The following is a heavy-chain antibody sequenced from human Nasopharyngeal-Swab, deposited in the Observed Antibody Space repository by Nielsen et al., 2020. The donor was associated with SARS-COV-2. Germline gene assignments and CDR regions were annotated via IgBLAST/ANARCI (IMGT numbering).Heavy chain of an antibody. J-gene: IGHJ6*02. CDR2: ISGSGGGT. V-gene: IGHV3-23*01. CDR1: GFTFSNYA. CDR3: ARDYYYYGMDV. Sequence: GASLKISCAASGFTFSNYAMSWVRQAPGKGLEWVSAISGSGGGTYYADSVKGRFTISRDNAKNSLYLQMNSLRAEDTAVYYCARDYYYYGMDVWGQGTTVTVSS.